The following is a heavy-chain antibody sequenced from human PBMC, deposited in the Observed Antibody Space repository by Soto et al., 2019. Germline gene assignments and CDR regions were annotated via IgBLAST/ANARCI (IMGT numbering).Heavy chain of an antibody. CDR2: IIPIFGTA. Sequence: GASVNVSCKASGGTFSSYAISWVRQAPGQGLEWMGGIIPIFGTANYAQKFQGRVTITADESTSTAYMELSSLRSEDTAVYYCASNNRKATVTTWINYWGQGTLVTVSS. J-gene: IGHJ4*02. CDR3: ASNNRKATVTTWINY. V-gene: IGHV1-69*13. D-gene: IGHD4-17*01. CDR1: GGTFSSYA.